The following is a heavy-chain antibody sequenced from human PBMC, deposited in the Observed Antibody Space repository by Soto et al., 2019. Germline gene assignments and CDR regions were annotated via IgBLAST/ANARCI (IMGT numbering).Heavy chain of an antibody. CDR1: GGSISSSSYY. J-gene: IGHJ6*02. D-gene: IGHD3-10*01. CDR3: ARHGSGSYTYYYYYGMDV. Sequence: SETLSLTCTVSGGSISSSSYYWGWIRQPPGKGLEWIGSIYYSGSTYYNPSLKSRVSISVDXSKNQFSLKLSSVTAADTAVYYCARHGSGSYTYYYYYGMDVWGQGTTVTVSS. CDR2: IYYSGST. V-gene: IGHV4-39*01.